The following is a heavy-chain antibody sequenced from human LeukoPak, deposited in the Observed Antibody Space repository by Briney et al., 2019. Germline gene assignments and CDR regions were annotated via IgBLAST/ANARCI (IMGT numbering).Heavy chain of an antibody. CDR1: GFTFSSYE. CDR3: ARTGYTYGSYYLDY. V-gene: IGHV3-48*03. Sequence: GGSLRLSCAASGFTFSSYEMSWVRQASGKGLEWVSYISSSGSTIYYADSVKGRFTISRDNAKNSLYLQMNSLRAEDTAVYYCARTGYTYGSYYLDYWGQGTLVTVSS. CDR2: ISSSGSTI. J-gene: IGHJ4*02. D-gene: IGHD5-18*01.